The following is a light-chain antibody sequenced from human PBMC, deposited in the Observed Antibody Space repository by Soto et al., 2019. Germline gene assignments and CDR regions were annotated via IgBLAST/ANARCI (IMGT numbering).Light chain of an antibody. J-gene: IGLJ1*01. V-gene: IGLV2-14*01. Sequence: QSALTQPPSVSGSPGQSITISCTGTSSEVGGYNYVSWYQQHPGKAPKLMIYEVSNRPLGVSNRFSGSKSGNTASLTISGLQAEDEADYYCTSYTSSSTLDVFGTGTKVTVL. CDR2: EVS. CDR1: SSEVGGYNY. CDR3: TSYTSSSTLDV.